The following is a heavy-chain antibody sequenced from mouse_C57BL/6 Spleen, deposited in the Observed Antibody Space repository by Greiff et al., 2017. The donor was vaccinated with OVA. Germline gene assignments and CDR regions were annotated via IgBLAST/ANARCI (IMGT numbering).Heavy chain of an antibody. Sequence: DVQLVESGAGLVKPGGSLKLSCAASGFTFSSYAMSWVRQTPEKRLEWVAYISSGGDYIYYADTVKGRFTISRDNARNTLYLQMSSLKSEDTAMYYCTRPHYSNYPSYWYFDVWGTGTTVTVSS. CDR1: GFTFSSYA. J-gene: IGHJ1*03. CDR2: ISSGGDYI. CDR3: TRPHYSNYPSYWYFDV. V-gene: IGHV5-9-1*02. D-gene: IGHD2-5*01.